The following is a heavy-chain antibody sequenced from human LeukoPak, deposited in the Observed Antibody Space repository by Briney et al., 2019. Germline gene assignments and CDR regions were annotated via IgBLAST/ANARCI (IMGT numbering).Heavy chain of an antibody. Sequence: ASVKVSCKASGYTFTSYDIIWVRQATGQGLEWMGWMNPNSGNTGYAQKFQGRVTMTRNTSISTAYMELSSLRSEDTAVYYCARGQTYYDFWSGQEGAWFDPWGQGTLVTVSS. D-gene: IGHD3-3*01. V-gene: IGHV1-8*01. CDR3: ARGQTYYDFWSGQEGAWFDP. J-gene: IGHJ5*02. CDR1: GYTFTSYD. CDR2: MNPNSGNT.